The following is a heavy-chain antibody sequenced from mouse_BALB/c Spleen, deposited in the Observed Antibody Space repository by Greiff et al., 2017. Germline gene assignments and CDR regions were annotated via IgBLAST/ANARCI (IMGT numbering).Heavy chain of an antibody. CDR2: IYRGSGST. Sequence: LQQPGSELVRPGASVKLSCTASGYTFTSYWMHWVQQWPGKGLEWIGNIYRGSGSTNYAEKFKSKCTLTVDTSTSTAYMNLNSLTSEDSAVYYCTRSDYRYDEGTSWFAYWGQGTLVTVSA. J-gene: IGHJ3*01. CDR1: GYTFTSYW. CDR3: TRSDYRYDEGTSWFAY. D-gene: IGHD2-14*01. V-gene: IGHV1S22*01.